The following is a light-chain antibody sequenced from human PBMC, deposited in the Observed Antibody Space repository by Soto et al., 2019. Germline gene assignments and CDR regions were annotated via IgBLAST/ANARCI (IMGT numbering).Light chain of an antibody. J-gene: IGKJ4*01. V-gene: IGKV3-11*01. Sequence: EIVLTQSPATLSLSPGERATLSCRASQSVSSYLAWYQQKPGQALRLLIYDASNRATGIPARFSGSGSGTDFPLTLSSLEPEDFAVYYCQPRSDWPLTFGGGTKVEIK. CDR3: QPRSDWPLT. CDR2: DAS. CDR1: QSVSSY.